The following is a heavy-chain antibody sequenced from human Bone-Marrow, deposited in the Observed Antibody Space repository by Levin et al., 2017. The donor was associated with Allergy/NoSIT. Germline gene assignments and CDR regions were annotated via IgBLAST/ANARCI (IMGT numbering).Heavy chain of an antibody. V-gene: IGHV3-33*01. D-gene: IGHD3-22*01. Sequence: GESLKISCAASGFTFSSYGMHWVRQAPGKGLEWVAVIWYDGSNKYYADSVKGRFTISRDNSKNTLYLQMNSLRAEDTAVYYCAREYYYDSSGYSPKPFDYWGQGTLVTVSS. CDR1: GFTFSSYG. J-gene: IGHJ4*02. CDR2: IWYDGSNK. CDR3: AREYYYDSSGYSPKPFDY.